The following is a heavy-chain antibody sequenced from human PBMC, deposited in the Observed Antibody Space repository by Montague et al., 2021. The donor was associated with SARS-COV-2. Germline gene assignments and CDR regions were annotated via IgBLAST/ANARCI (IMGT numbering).Heavy chain of an antibody. D-gene: IGHD2-2*01. Sequence: SETLSLTCTVSGYSISSGYYWGWIRQPPGKGLEWIGSIYHSGSTYYNPSLKSRVTISVDTSKNQFSLKLSSVTAADTAVYYCARSQDCSTTSCHFDYWRQGTLVTVSS. CDR1: GYSISSGYY. CDR3: ARSQDCSTTSCHFDY. CDR2: IYHSGST. J-gene: IGHJ4*02. V-gene: IGHV4-38-2*02.